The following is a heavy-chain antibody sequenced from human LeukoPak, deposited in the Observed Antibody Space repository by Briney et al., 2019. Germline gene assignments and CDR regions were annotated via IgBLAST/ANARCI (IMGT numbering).Heavy chain of an antibody. CDR3: VHPDTWKY. D-gene: IGHD1-1*01. V-gene: IGHV2-5*02. Sequence: SGPTLVKPTQTLTLTCTFSGFSLSTNEVGVGWIRQPPGKALEWLAVIFWDDDKRYSPSLQSSLTITSDTSKNQVVLTLTNVDPMDTAPSYCVHPDTWKYWGQRILVTVS. CDR1: GFSLSTNEVG. CDR2: IFWDDDK. J-gene: IGHJ4*02.